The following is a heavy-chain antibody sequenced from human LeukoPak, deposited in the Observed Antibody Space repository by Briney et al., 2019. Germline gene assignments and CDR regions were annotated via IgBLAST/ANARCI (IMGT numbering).Heavy chain of an antibody. D-gene: IGHD5-18*01. CDR2: IGAYNGDT. V-gene: IGHV1-18*01. J-gene: IGHJ4*02. CDR1: GYTFTNYG. CDR3: ARAVRGYSYAYLPY. Sequence: GASVKVSCKASGYTFTNYGISWVRQAPGQGLEWMGWIGAYNGDTNYAQKLQGRVTMTTDTSTSTAYMELRSLRSDDTAVYYCARAVRGYSYAYLPYWGQGTLVTVSS.